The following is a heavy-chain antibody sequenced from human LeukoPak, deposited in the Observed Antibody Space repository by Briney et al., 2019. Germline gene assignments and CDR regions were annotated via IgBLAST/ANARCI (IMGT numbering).Heavy chain of an antibody. V-gene: IGHV1-18*01. CDR3: ARGSRIAVAVTRFDY. D-gene: IGHD6-19*01. Sequence: ASVKVSCKASGYTFTSYGISWVRQAPGQGLEWMGWISAYNGNTNYAQKLQGRVTMTTDTSTSTAYMELSSLRSDDTAVYYCARGSRIAVAVTRFDYWGQGTLVTVSS. CDR2: ISAYNGNT. J-gene: IGHJ4*02. CDR1: GYTFTSYG.